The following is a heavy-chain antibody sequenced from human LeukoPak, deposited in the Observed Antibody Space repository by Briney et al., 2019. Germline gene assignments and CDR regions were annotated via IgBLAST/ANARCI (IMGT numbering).Heavy chain of an antibody. CDR3: ARGGYYYGSGSFDY. D-gene: IGHD3-10*01. CDR2: MNPNSGNT. J-gene: IGHJ4*02. V-gene: IGHV1-8*01. Sequence: ASVKVSCKASGYTFTSYDINWVRQATGQGLEWMGWMNPNSGNTGYAQKLQGRVTMTTHTSTSTAYMELRSLRSDDTAVYYCARGGYYYGSGSFDYWGQGTLVTVSS. CDR1: GYTFTSYD.